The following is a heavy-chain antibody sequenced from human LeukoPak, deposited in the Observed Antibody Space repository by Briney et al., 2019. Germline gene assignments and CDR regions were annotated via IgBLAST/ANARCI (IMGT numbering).Heavy chain of an antibody. CDR1: GGTFSSYA. CDR2: IIPIFGTA. V-gene: IGHV1-69*05. Sequence: SVKVSCKASGGTFSSYAISWVRQAPGQGLEWMGGIIPIFGTANYAQKFQGRVTITTDESTSTAYMELSSLRSEDTAVYYCARVGGYHYYYYYYMDVWGKGTTVTVSS. J-gene: IGHJ6*03. CDR3: ARVGGYHYYYYYYMDV. D-gene: IGHD3-22*01.